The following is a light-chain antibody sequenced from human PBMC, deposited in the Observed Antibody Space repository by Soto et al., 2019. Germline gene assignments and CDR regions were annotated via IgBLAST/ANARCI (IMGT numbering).Light chain of an antibody. V-gene: IGKV1-33*01. CDR2: DAS. J-gene: IGKJ2*03. Sequence: DIQMAQSPSSLSAFVGDSVTVTCQASQDITNQLNWYQQQPGKAPKLLIYDASSLERGVPSRFRGSGSGTVFILTINSLQPEDVATYYCQHFATLPYSVGQGTKLEI. CDR3: QHFATLPYS. CDR1: QDITNQ.